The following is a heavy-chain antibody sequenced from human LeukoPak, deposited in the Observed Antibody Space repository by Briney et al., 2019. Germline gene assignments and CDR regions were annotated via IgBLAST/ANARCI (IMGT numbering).Heavy chain of an antibody. CDR3: ARGSAQIAVAGGEDAFDI. CDR1: GYTFTSYG. D-gene: IGHD6-19*01. CDR2: ISAYNGNT. V-gene: IGHV1-18*04. J-gene: IGHJ3*02. Sequence: ASVKVSCKASGYTFTSYGISWVRQAPGHGLEWMGWISAYNGNTNYAQKLQGRVTMTTDTSTSTAYMELRSLRSDDTAVYYCARGSAQIAVAGGEDAFDICGQGTMVTVSS.